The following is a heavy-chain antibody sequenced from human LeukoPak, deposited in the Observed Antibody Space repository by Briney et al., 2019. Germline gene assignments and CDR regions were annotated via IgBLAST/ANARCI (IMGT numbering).Heavy chain of an antibody. D-gene: IGHD1-26*01. CDR1: GFTFSSYW. Sequence: PGGSLRLSCAASGFTFSSYWMSWVRQAPGKGLEWVANIKQDGSEKYYVDSVKGRFTISRDNAKNSLYLQMNSLRAEDTAVYYCAKEREIRGSSTLVDYWGQGTLVTVSS. CDR2: IKQDGSEK. V-gene: IGHV3-7*01. J-gene: IGHJ4*02. CDR3: AKEREIRGSSTLVDY.